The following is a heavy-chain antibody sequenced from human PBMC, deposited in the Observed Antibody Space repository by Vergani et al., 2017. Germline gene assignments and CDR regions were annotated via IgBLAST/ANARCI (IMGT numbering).Heavy chain of an antibody. CDR1: GYTFRNKD. Sequence: QIQLVQSGAEVKKPGAALNVSCKASGYTFRNKDISWLRQAPGQGLEWMGSISPDTGKTNTAQKFQDRVIMTTDTSTSTAYLSLGTLTSDDTAVYFCARNFLGRDIEVVPTAPFWLFVLWGRGTLVTVSS. CDR2: ISPDTGKT. J-gene: IGHJ2*01. V-gene: IGHV1-18*01. D-gene: IGHD2-2*01. CDR3: ARNFLGRDIEVVPTAPFWLFVL.